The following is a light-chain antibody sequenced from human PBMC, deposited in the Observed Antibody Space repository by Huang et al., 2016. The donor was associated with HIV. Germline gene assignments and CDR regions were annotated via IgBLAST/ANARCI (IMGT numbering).Light chain of an antibody. CDR1: QNSDTH. V-gene: IGKV1-39*01. CDR2: DAS. J-gene: IGKJ2*01. CDR3: QQSYSTLYT. Sequence: DIQMTQSPSSLSASVGDRVTITCRASQNSDTHLNWYQQKPGGAPKRLIYDASTLQNEVPSRFSGSGSGTDFALTINSLQPEDLAVYYCQQSYSTLYTFGQGTKLEI.